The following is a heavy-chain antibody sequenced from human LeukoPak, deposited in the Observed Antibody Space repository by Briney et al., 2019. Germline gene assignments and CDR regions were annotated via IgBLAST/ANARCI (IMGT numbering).Heavy chain of an antibody. CDR2: FVPTFGTA. CDR3: ARVTRPIYYYFMDA. J-gene: IGHJ6*03. Sequence: ASVKVSCKASGGSFSSDAISWVRQTPGQGLEWMGTFVPTFGTATYAQKVQGRIPITTDESTSTVYMALSNLRSDDTAVYFCARVTRPIYYYFMDAWGTGTTV. D-gene: IGHD6-6*01. V-gene: IGHV1-69*05. CDR1: GGSFSSDA.